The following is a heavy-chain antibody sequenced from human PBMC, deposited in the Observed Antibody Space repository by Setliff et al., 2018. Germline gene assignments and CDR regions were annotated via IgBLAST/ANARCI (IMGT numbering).Heavy chain of an antibody. Sequence: SETLSLTCTVSDVSISSSSFYWAWIRQPPGKGLEWIGSIYYSGSTYYNPSLTSRVTVSVDMSNNQFSLNLRSVTAADTAIYYCARHFRSSKVQFLEYLTDYYFDSWGQGTLVTVSS. CDR1: DVSISSSSFY. CDR2: IYYSGST. CDR3: ARHFRSSKVQFLEYLTDYYFDS. D-gene: IGHD3-3*01. J-gene: IGHJ4*02. V-gene: IGHV4-39*01.